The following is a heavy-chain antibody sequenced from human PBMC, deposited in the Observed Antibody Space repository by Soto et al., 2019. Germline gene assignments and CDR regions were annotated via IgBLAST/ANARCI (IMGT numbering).Heavy chain of an antibody. V-gene: IGHV1-69*05. J-gene: IGHJ4*02. CDR2: IIPIFGTA. D-gene: IGHD4-17*01. CDR1: GGTFSSYA. CDR3: TASLEGGEYGANSAFDY. Sequence: ASVKVSCKASGGTFSSYAISWVRQAPGQGLEWMGGIIPIFGTANYAQKFQGRVTISTDMSTNTAYMEVNSLRFDDTAVYYCTASLEGGEYGANSAFDYWGQGTLVTVSS.